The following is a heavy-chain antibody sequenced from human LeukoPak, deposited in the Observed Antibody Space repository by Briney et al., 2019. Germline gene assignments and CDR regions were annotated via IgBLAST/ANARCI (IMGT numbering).Heavy chain of an antibody. CDR2: INTSGST. V-gene: IGHV4-61*02. J-gene: IGHJ4*02. Sequence: SETLSLTCSVSGGSISSGGYYWSWIRQPAGKGLEWIGRINTSGSTNYNPSLKSRVTISVDTSKNQFSLKLSSVTAADTAVYYCARDFRSGGSFFDYWGQGTLVTVSS. CDR3: ARDFRSGGSFFDY. CDR1: GGSISSGGYY. D-gene: IGHD2-15*01.